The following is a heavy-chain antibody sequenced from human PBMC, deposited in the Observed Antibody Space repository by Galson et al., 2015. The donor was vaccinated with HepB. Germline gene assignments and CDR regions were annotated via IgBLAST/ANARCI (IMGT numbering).Heavy chain of an antibody. CDR1: GYTFTGYY. CDR3: ARDLAGLNSGDAFDI. D-gene: IGHD1-26*01. Sequence: SVKVSCKASGYTFTGYYMHWVRQAPGQGLEWMGWINPNSGGTNYAQKFQGRVTMTRDTSISTAYMELSRLRSDDTAVYYCARDLAGLNSGDAFDIWGQGTMVTVSS. J-gene: IGHJ3*02. V-gene: IGHV1-2*02. CDR2: INPNSGGT.